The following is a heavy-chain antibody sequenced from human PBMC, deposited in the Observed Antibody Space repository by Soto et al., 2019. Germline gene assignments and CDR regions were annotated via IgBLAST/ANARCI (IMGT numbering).Heavy chain of an antibody. J-gene: IGHJ4*02. CDR1: GFTFSIYA. CDR2: ISYDGSNK. V-gene: IGHV3-30-3*01. Sequence: GGSLRLSCAASGFTFSIYAMHWVRQAPGKGLEWVAVISYDGSNKYYAGSVKGRFTISRDNSKNTLYLQMNSLRAEDTAVYYCARGYCSSTSCFAHPHTDFDYWGQGTLVTVSS. CDR3: ARGYCSSTSCFAHPHTDFDY. D-gene: IGHD2-2*01.